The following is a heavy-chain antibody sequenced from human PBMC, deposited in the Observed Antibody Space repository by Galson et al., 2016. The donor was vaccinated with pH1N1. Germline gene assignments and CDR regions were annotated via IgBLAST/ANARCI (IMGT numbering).Heavy chain of an antibody. CDR1: GFTFSNYW. J-gene: IGHJ4*02. V-gene: IGHV3-7*03. D-gene: IGHD3-16*02. Sequence: SCAASGFTFSNYWMHWVRQVPGKGLEWVANIKEDGSETYYVGSVRGRFTISRDNAKNSLYLQMNSLRDEATALYYCARAIGSRSAYWGQGTLVTVSS. CDR3: ARAIGSRSAY. CDR2: IKEDGSET.